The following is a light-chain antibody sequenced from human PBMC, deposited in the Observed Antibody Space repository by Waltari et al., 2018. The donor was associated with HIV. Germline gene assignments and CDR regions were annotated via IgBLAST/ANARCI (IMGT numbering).Light chain of an antibody. Sequence: QSALTQPASTTGSPGQSTTISSTRTRSAIRSYHLLPWYQQHPGKAPKLMIYEGSKRPSGVSNRFSGSKSGNTASLTISGLQAEDEADYYCCSYAGSHVVFGGGTKLTVL. V-gene: IGLV2-23*01. J-gene: IGLJ2*01. CDR3: CSYAGSHVV. CDR1: RSAIRSYHL. CDR2: EGS.